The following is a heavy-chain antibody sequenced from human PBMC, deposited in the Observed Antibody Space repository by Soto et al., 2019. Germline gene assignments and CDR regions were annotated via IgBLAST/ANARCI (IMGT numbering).Heavy chain of an antibody. Sequence: QVQLVESGGGVVQPGRSLRLSCAASGFTFSSFGMHWVRQAPGKGLEWVALISYDGSDEYYRDSVKGRFTISRHNSKKTLFLQVHSLRPEATAVYYCAKDTSPVASASSSDYWGHGHLVTVAS. J-gene: IGHJ4*01. CDR1: GFTFSSFG. CDR3: AKDTSPVASASSSDY. CDR2: ISYDGSDE. V-gene: IGHV3-30*18. D-gene: IGHD2-2*01.